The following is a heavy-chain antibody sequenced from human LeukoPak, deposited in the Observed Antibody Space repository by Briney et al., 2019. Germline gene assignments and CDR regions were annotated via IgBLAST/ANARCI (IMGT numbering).Heavy chain of an antibody. V-gene: IGHV3-23*01. CDR2: INFNGGRT. J-gene: IGHJ4*02. CDR1: GLDFSSHG. CDR3: AKGGRGSWAGNTGD. D-gene: IGHD3-10*01. Sequence: GGSLRLSCAASGLDFSSHGMNWVRQAPGKGLEWVSTINFNGGRTYYADSVKGRFSVSRDNSKNTLYLQMNSLRVEDTAVYYCAKGGRGSWAGNTGDWGQGTLVSVSS.